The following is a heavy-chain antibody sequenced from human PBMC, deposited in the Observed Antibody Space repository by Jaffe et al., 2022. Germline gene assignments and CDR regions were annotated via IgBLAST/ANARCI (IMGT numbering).Heavy chain of an antibody. CDR1: GFTFDDYA. V-gene: IGHV3-9*01. CDR3: AKDSRIAAAGKLDY. J-gene: IGHJ4*02. Sequence: EVQLVESGGGLVQPGRSLRLSCAASGFTFDDYAMHWVRQAPGKGLEWVSGISWNSGSIGYADSVKGRFTISRDNAKNSLYLQMNSLRAEDTALYYCAKDSRIAAAGKLDYWGQGTLVTVSS. CDR2: ISWNSGSI. D-gene: IGHD6-13*01.